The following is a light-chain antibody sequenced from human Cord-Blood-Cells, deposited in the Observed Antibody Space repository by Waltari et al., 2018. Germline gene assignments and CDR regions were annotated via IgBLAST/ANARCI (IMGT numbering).Light chain of an antibody. V-gene: IGLV2-23*01. CDR2: EGS. CDR1: SSDVGRYNL. Sequence: QSALTQPASVSGSPGQSITISSTGTSSDVGRYNLVSWYQQHPGKAPKLMIYEGSKRPSGVSNRFSGSKSGNTASLTISGLQAEDEADYYCCSYAGSSTLVFGGGTKLTVL. J-gene: IGLJ2*01. CDR3: CSYAGSSTLV.